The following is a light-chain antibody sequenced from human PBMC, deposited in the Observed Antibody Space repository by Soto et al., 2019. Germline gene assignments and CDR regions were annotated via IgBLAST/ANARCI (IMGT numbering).Light chain of an antibody. CDR1: QSVSSSY. J-gene: IGKJ1*01. CDR2: GAS. Sequence: EIVLTQSPGTLSLSPGERATLSCRASQSVSSSYLAWYQQKPGQAPRLLIYGASSRATGIPDRFSGGGSRTDFTLTISRLEPEDFAVYYCQQYGTSPWTFGQGTKVDIK. V-gene: IGKV3-20*01. CDR3: QQYGTSPWT.